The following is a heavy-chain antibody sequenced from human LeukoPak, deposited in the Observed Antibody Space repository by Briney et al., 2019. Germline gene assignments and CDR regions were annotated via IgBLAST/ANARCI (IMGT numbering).Heavy chain of an antibody. Sequence: GGSLRLSCAASGFTFSSYWMHWVRQAPGKGLVWVSRINSDGSSTSYADSVKGRFTISRDSAKNTLYLQMNSLRAEDTAVYYCARDGGIFGVVIMADYYYYMDVWGKGTTVTVSS. D-gene: IGHD3-3*01. CDR1: GFTFSSYW. CDR2: INSDGSST. V-gene: IGHV3-74*01. J-gene: IGHJ6*03. CDR3: ARDGGIFGVVIMADYYYYMDV.